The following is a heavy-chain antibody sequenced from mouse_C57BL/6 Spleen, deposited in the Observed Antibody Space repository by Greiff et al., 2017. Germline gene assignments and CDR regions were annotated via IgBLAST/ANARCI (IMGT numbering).Heavy chain of an antibody. CDR3: ARSLGFAY. Sequence: VQLQESGPELVKPGASVKISCKASGYAFSSSWMNWVKQRPGKGLEWIGRIYPGDGDTNYNGKFKGKATLTADKSSSTAYMQLSSLTSEDSAVYFCARSLGFAYWSQGTLVTVSA. CDR1: GYAFSSSW. V-gene: IGHV1-82*01. CDR2: IYPGDGDT. J-gene: IGHJ3*01.